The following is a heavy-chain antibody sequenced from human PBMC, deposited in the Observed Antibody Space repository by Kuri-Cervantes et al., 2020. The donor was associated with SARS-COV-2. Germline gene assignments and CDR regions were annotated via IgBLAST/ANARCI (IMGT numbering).Heavy chain of an antibody. J-gene: IGHJ4*02. CDR3: ARVAAGYFDY. CDR2: IYYSGST. Sequence: SETLSLTCTVSGGSISSSSYYWGWIREPPGKGLEWIGSIYYSGSTYDNPSLKSRVTISVDTSKNQFSLKLSSVTAADTAVYYCARVAAGYFDYWGQGILVTVSS. D-gene: IGHD6-25*01. CDR1: GGSISSSSYY. V-gene: IGHV4-39*01.